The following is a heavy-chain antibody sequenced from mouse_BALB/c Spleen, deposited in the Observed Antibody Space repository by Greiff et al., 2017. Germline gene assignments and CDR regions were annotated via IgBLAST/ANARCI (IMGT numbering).Heavy chain of an antibody. V-gene: IGHV1-87*01. D-gene: IGHD2-4*01. Sequence: VMLVESGAELARPGASVKLSCKASGYTFTSYWMQWVKQRPGQGLEWIGAIYPGDGDTRYTQKFKGKATLTADKSSSTAYMQLSSLASEDSAVYYCARGNYDYGWYFDVWGAGTTVTVSS. J-gene: IGHJ1*01. CDR3: ARGNYDYGWYFDV. CDR2: IYPGDGDT. CDR1: GYTFTSYW.